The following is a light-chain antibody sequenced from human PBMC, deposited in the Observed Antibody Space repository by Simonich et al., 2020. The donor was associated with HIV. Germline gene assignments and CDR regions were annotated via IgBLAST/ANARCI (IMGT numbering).Light chain of an antibody. CDR3: SSYTSSSTVV. V-gene: IGLV2-14*03. CDR1: SSDVGGYNS. Sequence: QSALTQPASVSGSPGQSITISCTGTSSDVGGYNSVSWYQQNPGKAPKLMIYNVSNRPSGVSNRFSGSKSGNTASLTISGLQAEDEADYHCSSYTSSSTVVFGGGTKVTVL. J-gene: IGLJ2*01. CDR2: NVS.